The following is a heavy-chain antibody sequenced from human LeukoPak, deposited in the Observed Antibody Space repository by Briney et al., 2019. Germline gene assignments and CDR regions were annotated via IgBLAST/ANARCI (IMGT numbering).Heavy chain of an antibody. CDR1: GFTVSSNY. CDR3: ARSPGYCSGGSCYSAYYFDY. V-gene: IGHV3-53*01. Sequence: GSLRLSCAASGFTVSSNYMSWVRQAPGKGLEWVSVIYSGGSTYYADSVKGRFTISRDNSKNTLYLQMNSLRAEDTAVYYCARSPGYCSGGSCYSAYYFDYWGQGTLVTVSS. J-gene: IGHJ4*02. D-gene: IGHD2-15*01. CDR2: IYSGGST.